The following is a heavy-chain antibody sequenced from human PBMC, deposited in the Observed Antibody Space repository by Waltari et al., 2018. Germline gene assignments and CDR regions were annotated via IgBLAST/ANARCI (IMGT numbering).Heavy chain of an antibody. J-gene: IGHJ4*02. CDR2: ISWDGGST. Sequence: EVQLVESGGVVVQPGGSLRLSCAASGFTFDDYAMHWVRQAPGKGLEWVSLISWDGGSTYYADSVKGRFTISRDNSKNSLYLQMNSLRAEDTALYYCAKDKAYYYGSGSYYDYWGQGTLVTVSS. D-gene: IGHD3-10*01. V-gene: IGHV3-43D*04. CDR1: GFTFDDYA. CDR3: AKDKAYYYGSGSYYDY.